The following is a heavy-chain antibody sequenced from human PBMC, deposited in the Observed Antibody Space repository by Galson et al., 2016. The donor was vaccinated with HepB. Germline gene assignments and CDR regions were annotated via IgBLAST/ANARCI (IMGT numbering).Heavy chain of an antibody. J-gene: IGHJ5*02. CDR2: IKRDGSEK. CDR1: GFTFRNYW. V-gene: IGHV3-7*04. CDR3: ARGRSILERGWYWFDP. Sequence: SLRLSCADSGFTFRNYWMSWIRQATGKGLVWVAKIKRDGSEKHHVDSVKGRLTISRDNAKSSLSLQMNSLRAEDTAVYYCARGRSILERGWYWFDPWGQGTLVTVSS. D-gene: IGHD6-19*01.